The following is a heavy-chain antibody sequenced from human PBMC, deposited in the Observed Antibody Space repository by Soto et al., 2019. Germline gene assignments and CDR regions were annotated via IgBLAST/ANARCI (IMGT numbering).Heavy chain of an antibody. D-gene: IGHD6-6*01. CDR2: IYYSGST. CDR1: GGSISSGGYY. J-gene: IGHJ6*02. Sequence: SETLSLTCTVSGGSISSGGYYWSWIRQHPGKGLEWIGYIYYSGSTYYNPSLKSRVTISVDTSKNRFSLKLSSVTAADTAVYYCARELSSSGPDYYYGMDVWGQGTTVTVSS. CDR3: ARELSSSGPDYYYGMDV. V-gene: IGHV4-31*03.